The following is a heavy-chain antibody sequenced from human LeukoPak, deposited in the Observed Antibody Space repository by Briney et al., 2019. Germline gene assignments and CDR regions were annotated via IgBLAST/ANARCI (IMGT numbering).Heavy chain of an antibody. CDR3: ARAGQSAGANWFDP. CDR1: GGSISGYY. Sequence: PSETLSLTCTVSGGSISGYYWSWIRQSPGKGLEWIGLIYGSGSTNYNPSLKSRVTISVDTSKNQFSLNLNSLTPADTAVYYCARAGQSAGANWFDPWGQGTLVTVSS. J-gene: IGHJ5*02. D-gene: IGHD3-10*01. V-gene: IGHV4-59*01. CDR2: IYGSGST.